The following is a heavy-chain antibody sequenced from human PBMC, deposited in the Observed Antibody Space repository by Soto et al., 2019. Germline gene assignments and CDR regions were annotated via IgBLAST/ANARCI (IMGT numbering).Heavy chain of an antibody. D-gene: IGHD3-22*01. V-gene: IGHV4-59*01. Sequence: SETLSLTCTVSGGSISSYYWSWIRQPPGKGLEWIGYIYYSGSTNYNPSLKSRVTISVDTSKNQFSLKLSSVTAADTAVYYCARVPNYYDSSGYSPWGQGTLVTVSS. CDR1: GGSISSYY. J-gene: IGHJ5*02. CDR2: IYYSGST. CDR3: ARVPNYYDSSGYSP.